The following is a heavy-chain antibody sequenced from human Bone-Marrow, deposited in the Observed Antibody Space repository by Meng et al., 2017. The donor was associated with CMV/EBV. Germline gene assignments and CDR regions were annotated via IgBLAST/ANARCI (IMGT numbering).Heavy chain of an antibody. D-gene: IGHD3-22*01. CDR3: AKVVHYYDTSGFYHFYFDY. J-gene: IGHJ4*02. CDR2: INSGDSRT. Sequence: GESLKISCAASGFTFSSYSMNWVRQAPGKGLEWVSTINSGDSRTYYADSVKGRFTISRDTSKNTLYLQMNSLRAEDTAVYFCAKVVHYYDTSGFYHFYFDYWGQGTLVTVSS. CDR1: GFTFSSYS. V-gene: IGHV3-23*03.